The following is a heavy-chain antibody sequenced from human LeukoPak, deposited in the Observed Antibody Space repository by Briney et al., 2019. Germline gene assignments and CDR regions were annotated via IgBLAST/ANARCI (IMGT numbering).Heavy chain of an antibody. V-gene: IGHV4-61*02. CDR3: ARDKGSSSWEYYFDY. J-gene: IGHJ4*02. CDR2: IYTSGST. D-gene: IGHD6-13*01. Sequence: PSETLSLTCTVSGDSISSSTYYWGWIRQPAGKGLEWIGRIYTSGSTNYNPSLKSRVTMSVDTSKNQFSLKLSSVTAADTAVYYCARDKGSSSWEYYFDYWGQGTLVTVSS. CDR1: GDSISSSTYY.